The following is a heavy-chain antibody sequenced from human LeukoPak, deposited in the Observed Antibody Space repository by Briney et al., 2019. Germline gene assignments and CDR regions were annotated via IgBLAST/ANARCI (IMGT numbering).Heavy chain of an antibody. CDR2: TYYRSKWYN. Sequence: SQTLSLTCAISGDSVSSNSAAWNWIRQSPSRGLEWLGRTYYRSKWYNDYAVSVKSRITINPDTSKNQFSLQLNSVTPEDTAVYYCAREGRVATIMGTNYYYYYGMDVWGQGTTVTVSS. V-gene: IGHV6-1*01. CDR3: AREGRVATIMGTNYYYYYGMDV. D-gene: IGHD5-12*01. CDR1: GDSVSSNSAA. J-gene: IGHJ6*02.